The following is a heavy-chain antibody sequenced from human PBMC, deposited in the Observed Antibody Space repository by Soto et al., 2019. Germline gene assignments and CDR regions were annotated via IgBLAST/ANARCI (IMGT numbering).Heavy chain of an antibody. J-gene: IGHJ5*02. V-gene: IGHV3-21*01. CDR1: GFTFSSYS. D-gene: IGHD5-12*01. Sequence: GGSLRLSCAASGFTFSSYSMNWVRQAPGKGLEWVSSISSSSSYIYYADSVKGRLTISRDNAKNSLYLQMNSLRAEDTAVYYCAGGNGGFHFAPWGQGTLVTVSS. CDR3: AGGNGGFHFAP. CDR2: ISSSSSYI.